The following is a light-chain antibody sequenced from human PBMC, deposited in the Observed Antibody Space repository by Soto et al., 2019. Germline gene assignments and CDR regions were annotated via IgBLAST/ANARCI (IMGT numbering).Light chain of an antibody. CDR2: GSS. Sequence: EIVLTQSPGILSLSPGERATLSCRASQTVSGNYLAWYKQKPGQSPRLLLYGSSYRATGIPDTFSGSGSGTDFTLTINRVEPEDFAVYYCQQYGSSPPYTFGQGTTLEI. J-gene: IGKJ2*01. V-gene: IGKV3-20*01. CDR1: QTVSGNY. CDR3: QQYGSSPPYT.